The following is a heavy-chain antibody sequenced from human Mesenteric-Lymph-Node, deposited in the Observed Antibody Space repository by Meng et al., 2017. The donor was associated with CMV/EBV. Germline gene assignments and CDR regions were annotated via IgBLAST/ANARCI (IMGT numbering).Heavy chain of an antibody. V-gene: IGHV3-23*01. D-gene: IGHD3-3*01. CDR3: AKDPYYDFWSGYYYFDY. CDR1: GFSFSEFA. CDR2: ISGYGGSI. Sequence: GGSLRLSCVGSGFSFSEFAMGWVRQAPGKGLEWVSSISGYGGSILFSASVKGRFTISRDNSKNTLYLQMNSLRAEDTAIYYCAKDPYYDFWSGYYYFDYWGQGTLVTVSS. J-gene: IGHJ4*02.